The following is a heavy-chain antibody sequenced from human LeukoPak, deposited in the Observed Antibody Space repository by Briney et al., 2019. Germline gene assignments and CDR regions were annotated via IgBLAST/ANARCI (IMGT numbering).Heavy chain of an antibody. CDR3: ARGDPFTVTTAYYGMDV. Sequence: ASVKVSCKASGGTFSSYAISWVRQAPGQGLEWMGGIIPIFGTANYAQKFQGRVTITADESTSTAYMELSSLRSEDTAVYYCARGDPFTVTTAYYGMDVWGQGTTVTVSS. CDR1: GGTFSSYA. V-gene: IGHV1-69*13. J-gene: IGHJ6*02. D-gene: IGHD4-17*01. CDR2: IIPIFGTA.